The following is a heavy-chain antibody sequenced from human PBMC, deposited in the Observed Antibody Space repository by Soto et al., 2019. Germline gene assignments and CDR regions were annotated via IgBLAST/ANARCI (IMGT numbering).Heavy chain of an antibody. D-gene: IGHD6-13*01. CDR1: GYTLTELS. Sequence: ASVKVSCKVSGYTLTELSMHWVRQAPGKGLEWMGGFDPEDGETIYAQKFQGRVTITADKSTSTAYMELSSLRSEDTAVYYCASTTTGYSSFLTEGPGGWFDPWGQGTLVTVSS. CDR3: ASTTTGYSSFLTEGPGGWFDP. J-gene: IGHJ5*02. CDR2: FDPEDGET. V-gene: IGHV1-24*01.